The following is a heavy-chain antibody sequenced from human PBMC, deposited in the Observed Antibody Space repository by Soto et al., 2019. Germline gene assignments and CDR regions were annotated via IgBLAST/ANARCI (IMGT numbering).Heavy chain of an antibody. Sequence: HGESLKISCKASGYRFDNYWIAWVRQMPGKGLEWMGIIYPGDSDTRYSPSFQGQVTISADKSISTAYLQWSSLKASDTAIYYCARKDCSGASCYLSDWFDPWGQGTPVTVSS. V-gene: IGHV5-51*01. CDR2: IYPGDSDT. D-gene: IGHD2-15*01. CDR1: GYRFDNYW. CDR3: ARKDCSGASCYLSDWFDP. J-gene: IGHJ5*02.